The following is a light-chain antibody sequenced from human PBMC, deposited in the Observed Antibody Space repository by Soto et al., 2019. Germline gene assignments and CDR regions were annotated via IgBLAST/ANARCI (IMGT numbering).Light chain of an antibody. J-gene: IGKJ1*01. CDR3: QQYNSWLWT. V-gene: IGKV3-15*01. CDR1: QSVSSK. CDR2: GAS. Sequence: EIVMTQSPATLSVSPWEGATLSCRASQSVSSKLAWYQQKPGQAPRLLIYGASTRATGIPARFSGSGSGTEFTLIISSLQSEDSAVYYCQQYNSWLWTFGQGTKVDNK.